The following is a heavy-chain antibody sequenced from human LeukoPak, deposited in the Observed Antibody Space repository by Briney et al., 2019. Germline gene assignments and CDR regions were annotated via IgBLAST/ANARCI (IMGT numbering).Heavy chain of an antibody. D-gene: IGHD6-19*01. CDR3: GGYMSGGGWFDY. V-gene: IGHV3-23*01. Sequence: PGGSLRLSCAASGFTFSTYAMTWVRQAPGRGLDWVSDISGSGGSTYYADSVKGRFTISRDNSKNTLYLQMNSLRAEDTAVYYCGGYMSGGGWFDYWGQGTLVTVSS. CDR2: ISGSGGST. CDR1: GFTFSTYA. J-gene: IGHJ4*02.